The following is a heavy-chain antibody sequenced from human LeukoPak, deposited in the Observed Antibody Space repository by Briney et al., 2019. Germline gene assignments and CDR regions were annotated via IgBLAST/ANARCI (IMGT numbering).Heavy chain of an antibody. Sequence: ASVKVSCKAAGYTFTGYYMQWVRQAPGQELEWMGSINPKSGRTKYAQKCQGRVTMTRGTSISTDYMEMSRLRSDDTAVYYCARAMSPSSWYVIRAPLDYWGQGTLVTVSS. D-gene: IGHD6-13*01. CDR3: ARAMSPSSWYVIRAPLDY. V-gene: IGHV1-2*02. J-gene: IGHJ4*02. CDR2: INPKSGRT. CDR1: GYTFTGYY.